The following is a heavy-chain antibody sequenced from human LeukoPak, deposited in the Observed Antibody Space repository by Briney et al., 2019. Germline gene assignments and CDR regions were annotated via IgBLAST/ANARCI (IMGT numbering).Heavy chain of an antibody. CDR2: ISGGGGST. V-gene: IGHV3-23*01. CDR3: AKDMATISYYYYGMDV. CDR1: GFTFSSYA. D-gene: IGHD5-24*01. J-gene: IGHJ6*02. Sequence: GGSLRLSCAASGFTFSSYAMSWVRQAPGKGLEWVSAISGGGGSTYYADSVKGRFTISRDNSKNTLYLQMNSLRAEDTAVYYCAKDMATISYYYYGMDVWGQGTTVTVSS.